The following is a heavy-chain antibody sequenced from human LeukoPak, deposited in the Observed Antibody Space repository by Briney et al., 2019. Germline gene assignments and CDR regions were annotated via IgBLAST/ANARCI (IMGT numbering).Heavy chain of an antibody. CDR3: ARARGGVVD. Sequence: SQTLSLTCAVSGGSISSGGYSWSWIRQPPGKGLEWIGYIYHSGSTYYNPSLKSRVTISVVRSKNQFSLKLSSVTAADTAVYYCARARGGVVDWGQGTLVTVSS. J-gene: IGHJ4*02. CDR1: GGSISSGGYS. D-gene: IGHD2-15*01. CDR2: IYHSGST. V-gene: IGHV4-30-2*01.